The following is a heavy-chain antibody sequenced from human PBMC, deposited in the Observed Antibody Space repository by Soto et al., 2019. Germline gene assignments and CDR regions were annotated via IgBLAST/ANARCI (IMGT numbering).Heavy chain of an antibody. CDR1: GGSFSGYY. D-gene: IGHD3-3*01. V-gene: IGHV4-34*01. CDR2: INPSGST. Sequence: PSETVSLTCAVYGGSFSGYYWSCIRQPPGKGLEWIGGINPSGSTNYNPSRKRRVTISVDTSKNQFSLKLSSLTAADTAVYYCARGMTYYDFWSGTTIYYYYGMDVWGQGTTVS. J-gene: IGHJ6*02. CDR3: ARGMTYYDFWSGTTIYYYYGMDV.